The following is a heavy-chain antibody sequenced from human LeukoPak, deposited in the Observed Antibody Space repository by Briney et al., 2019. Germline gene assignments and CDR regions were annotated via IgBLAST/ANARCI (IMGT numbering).Heavy chain of an antibody. CDR2: IYYSGST. J-gene: IGHJ4*02. V-gene: IGHV4-39*07. Sequence: SETLSLTCTVSGGSISSSSYYWGWIRQPPGKGLEWIGNIYYSGSTYYNPSLKSRVTISVDTSKNQFSLKLSSVTAADTAVYYCARDPENNPFDYWGQGTLVTVSS. CDR1: GGSISSSSYY. D-gene: IGHD1-14*01. CDR3: ARDPENNPFDY.